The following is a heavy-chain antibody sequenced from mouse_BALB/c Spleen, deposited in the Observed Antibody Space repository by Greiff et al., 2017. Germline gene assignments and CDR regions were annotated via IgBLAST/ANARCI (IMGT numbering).Heavy chain of an antibody. CDR1: GFTFSIYT. CDR3: ARHDGNSWFAY. CDR2: ISNGGGST. J-gene: IGHJ3*01. V-gene: IGHV5-12-2*01. D-gene: IGHD2-1*01. Sequence: EVKLVESGGGLVQPGGSLKLSCAASGFTFSIYTMSWVRQTPEKMLEWVAYISNGGGSTYYPDTVKGRFTISRDNAKNTLYLQMSSLKSEDTAMYYCARHDGNSWFAYWGQGTLVTVSA.